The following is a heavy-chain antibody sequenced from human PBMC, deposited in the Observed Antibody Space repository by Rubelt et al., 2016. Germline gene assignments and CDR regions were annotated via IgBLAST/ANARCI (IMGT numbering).Heavy chain of an antibody. V-gene: IGHV3-33*01. J-gene: IGHJ3*02. CDR3: ARALRYDDAFDI. CDR1: GFTFSSYG. CDR2: IWYDGSNK. Sequence: RLSCAASGFTFSSYGMHWVRQAPGKGLEWVAVIWYDGSNKYYADSVKGRFTISRDNSKNTLYLQMNSLRAGDTAVYYCARALRYDDAFDIWGQGTMVTVSS. D-gene: IGHD3-3*01.